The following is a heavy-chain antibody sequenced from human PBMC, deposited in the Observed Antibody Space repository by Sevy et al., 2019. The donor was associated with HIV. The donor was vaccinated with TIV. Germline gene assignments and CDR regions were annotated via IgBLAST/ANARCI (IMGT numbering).Heavy chain of an antibody. D-gene: IGHD2-21*02. CDR3: AREGLSPFDY. Sequence: GRSLRLSCAASGFTFKNYLMSWVRQAPGKGLEWVANIKEDGSEKYYVDSVQGRFTISRDNAKNSLHLQMNGLRAEDTAVYYCAREGLSPFDYWGQGTLVTVSS. V-gene: IGHV3-7*01. CDR1: GFTFKNYL. J-gene: IGHJ4*02. CDR2: IKEDGSEK.